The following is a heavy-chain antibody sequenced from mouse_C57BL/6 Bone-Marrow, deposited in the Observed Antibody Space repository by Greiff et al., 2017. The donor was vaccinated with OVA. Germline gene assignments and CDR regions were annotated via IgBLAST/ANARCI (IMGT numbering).Heavy chain of an antibody. Sequence: EVKLMESGPELVKPGASVKISCKASGYSFTDYNMNWVKQSNGKSLEWIGVINPNYGTTSYNQKFKGKATLTVDQSSSTAYMQLNSLTSEDSAVYYGASRPCSRYAMDYWGQGTSVTVSS. D-gene: IGHD1-1*01. CDR3: ASRPCSRYAMDY. CDR1: GYSFTDYN. V-gene: IGHV1-39*01. CDR2: INPNYGTT. J-gene: IGHJ4*01.